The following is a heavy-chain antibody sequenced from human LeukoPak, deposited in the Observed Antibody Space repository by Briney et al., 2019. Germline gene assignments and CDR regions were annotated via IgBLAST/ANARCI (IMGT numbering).Heavy chain of an antibody. J-gene: IGHJ4*02. V-gene: IGHV3-30*02. CDR3: AKDGLGVVVPAAEA. Sequence: PGGSLRLSCAASGFTFSSYGMHWVRQAPGKGLEWVAFIRYDGSNKYYADSVKGRFTISRDNSKNTLYLQMNSLRAEDTAVYYCAKDGLGVVVPAAEAWGQGTLVTVSS. CDR1: GFTFSSYG. CDR2: IRYDGSNK. D-gene: IGHD2-2*01.